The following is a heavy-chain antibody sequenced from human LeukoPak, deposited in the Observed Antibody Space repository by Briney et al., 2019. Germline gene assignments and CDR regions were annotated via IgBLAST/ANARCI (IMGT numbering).Heavy chain of an antibody. CDR3: ARGGTYYYGSGLAILTKYYYYNRNV. Sequence: SVKVSCKASGGTFSSYAISWVRQAPGQGLEWMGGIIPIFGTANYAQKFQGRVTITTDESTSTAYMELSSLRSEDTAVYYCARGGTYYYGSGLAILTKYYYYNRNVWGKGPTVTVSS. CDR2: IIPIFGTA. V-gene: IGHV1-69*05. J-gene: IGHJ6*03. D-gene: IGHD3-10*01. CDR1: GGTFSSYA.